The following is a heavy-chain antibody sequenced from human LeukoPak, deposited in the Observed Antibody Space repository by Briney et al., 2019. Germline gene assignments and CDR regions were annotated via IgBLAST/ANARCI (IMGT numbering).Heavy chain of an antibody. CDR2: IYSGGST. CDR3: ARGSGSSWYFYFDY. V-gene: IGHV3-53*01. D-gene: IGHD6-13*01. CDR1: GFTVSSNY. Sequence: GGSLRLSCAASGFTVSSNYMSWVRQAPGKGLEWVSVIYSGGSTYYADSVKGRFTISRDNSKNTLYLQMNSLRAEDTAVYYCARGSGSSWYFYFDYWGQGTLVTVSS. J-gene: IGHJ4*02.